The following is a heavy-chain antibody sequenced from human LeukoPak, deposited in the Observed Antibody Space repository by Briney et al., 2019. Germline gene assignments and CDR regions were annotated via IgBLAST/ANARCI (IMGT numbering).Heavy chain of an antibody. CDR2: IYYSGST. CDR1: GGSISSGDYY. V-gene: IGHV4-30-4*01. CDR3: ARSTYDSSGYYYSLYYYGMDV. J-gene: IGHJ6*02. Sequence: SETLSLTCTVSGGSISSGDYYWSWIRQPPGKGLEWIGYIYYSGSTYYNPSLKSRVTISVDTSKNQFSLKLSSVTAADTAVYYCARSTYDSSGYYYSLYYYGMDVWGQGTTVTVSS. D-gene: IGHD3-22*01.